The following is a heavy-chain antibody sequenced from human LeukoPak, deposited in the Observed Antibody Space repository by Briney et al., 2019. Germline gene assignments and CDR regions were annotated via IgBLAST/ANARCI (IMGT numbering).Heavy chain of an antibody. CDR3: AKGSGGSSYSWVDY. CDR1: GFTLSNYA. V-gene: IGHV3-23*01. CDR2: ISASGGGT. D-gene: IGHD2-15*01. J-gene: IGHJ4*02. Sequence: GGSLRLSCTASGFTLSNYAMNWVPQAPGKGLEWVSVISASGGGTYYADSVKGRFTISRDNSKNMFYLQMNSLRVEDTAVYYCAKGSGGSSYSWVDYWGQGTPITVSS.